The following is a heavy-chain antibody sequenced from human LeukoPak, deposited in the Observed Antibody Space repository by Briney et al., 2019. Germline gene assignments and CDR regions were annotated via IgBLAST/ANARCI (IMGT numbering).Heavy chain of an antibody. CDR1: GGSISSYY. CDR2: IYYSGST. Sequence: PSETLSLTCTVSGGSISSYYWSWIRQPPGKGLEWIGYIYYSGSTNYNPSLKSRVTISVDTSKNQFSLKLSSVTAADTAVYYCARDGTTGDFDYWGQGTLVTVSS. CDR3: ARDGTTGDFDY. J-gene: IGHJ4*02. V-gene: IGHV4-59*08. D-gene: IGHD1-1*01.